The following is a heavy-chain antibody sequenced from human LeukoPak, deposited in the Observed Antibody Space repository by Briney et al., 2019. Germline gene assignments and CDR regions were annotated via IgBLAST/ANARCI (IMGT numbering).Heavy chain of an antibody. CDR1: GASISTYF. CDR3: ARGDGYNSF. Sequence: SETLSLTCTVSGASISTYFWTWIRQSAGKGLEWIGRINSSGSTTYNPFLKSRVTMSVDTSKNQFSLNLSSMTAADTAVYYCARGDGYNSFWGQGTLVTVSS. J-gene: IGHJ4*02. V-gene: IGHV4-4*07. D-gene: IGHD5-24*01. CDR2: INSSGST.